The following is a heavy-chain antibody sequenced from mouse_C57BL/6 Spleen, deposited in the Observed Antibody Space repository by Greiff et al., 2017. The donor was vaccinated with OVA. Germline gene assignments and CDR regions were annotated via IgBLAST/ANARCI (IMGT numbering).Heavy chain of an antibody. V-gene: IGHV1-83*01. J-gene: IGHJ2*01. Sequence: VQLMQSGPELVKPGASVKMSCTASGYTFTDYYMHWVKQKPGKGLEWIGEIYPGSGNTYYNEKFKGKATLTADTSSSTAYLQLSSLTSEDSAVYVCDYYGSTDYWGQGTTLTVSS. CDR2: YPGSGNTY. CDR1: YTFTDYYM. CDR3: YYGSTDY. D-gene: IGHD1-1*01.